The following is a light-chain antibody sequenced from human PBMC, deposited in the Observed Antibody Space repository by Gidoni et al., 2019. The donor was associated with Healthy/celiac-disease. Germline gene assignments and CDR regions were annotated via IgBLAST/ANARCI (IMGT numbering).Light chain of an antibody. Sequence: DIQMTQSPSSQSASVGDRVTITCRASQSISSYLNWYQQKQGKAPKLLIYAASSLQSGVPSRFSGSGSGTDFTLTISSLQPEDFATYYCQQSYSTLYTFGQGTKLEIK. CDR1: QSISSY. CDR2: AAS. CDR3: QQSYSTLYT. V-gene: IGKV1-39*01. J-gene: IGKJ2*01.